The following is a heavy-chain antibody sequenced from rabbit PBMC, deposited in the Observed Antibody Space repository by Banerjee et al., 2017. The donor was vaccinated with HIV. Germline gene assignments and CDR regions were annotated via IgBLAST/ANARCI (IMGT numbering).Heavy chain of an antibody. CDR3: ARGAFYAGYAGYGYATAFDL. Sequence: QSLEESGGDLVKPGASLTLTCTASGFSFSSSYYMCWVRQAPGKGLEWIACIFAGSSGSTYYASWAKGRFTISETSSTTVTLQMTSLTDADTATYFCARGAFYAGYAGYGYATAFDLWGPGTLVTVS. D-gene: IGHD6-1*01. J-gene: IGHJ4*01. CDR1: GFSFSSSYY. CDR2: IFAGSSGST. V-gene: IGHV1S40*01.